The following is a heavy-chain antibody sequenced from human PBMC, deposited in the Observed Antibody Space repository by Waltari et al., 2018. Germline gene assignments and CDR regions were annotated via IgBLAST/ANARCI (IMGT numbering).Heavy chain of an antibody. D-gene: IGHD3-10*01. V-gene: IGHV3-30*01. CDR3: ARDISYGSESFYPDY. CDR2: ISYGGSHE. Sequence: QVQLVESGGGVVQPGTSLRLSCGASGFTFGSYALHWVRQAPGKGLGWVAVISYGGSHEYYADSVKGRFTISRDTSKNTLYLQMNSLRPEDTAVYYCARDISYGSESFYPDYWGQGTPVTVSS. J-gene: IGHJ4*02. CDR1: GFTFGSYA.